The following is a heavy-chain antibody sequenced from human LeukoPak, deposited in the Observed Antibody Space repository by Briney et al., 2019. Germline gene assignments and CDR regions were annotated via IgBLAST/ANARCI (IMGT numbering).Heavy chain of an antibody. CDR3: ARDFVAAAGTESFDY. Sequence: GGSLRLSCAASGFTFSSYSMDWVRQAPRKGLECVSSISSSSGYIYYADSVKGRFTISRDNAKNSLYLQMNSLRAEDTALYYCARDFVAAAGTESFDYWGQGTLVTVPS. D-gene: IGHD6-13*01. V-gene: IGHV3-21*01. CDR1: GFTFSSYS. J-gene: IGHJ4*02. CDR2: ISSSSGYI.